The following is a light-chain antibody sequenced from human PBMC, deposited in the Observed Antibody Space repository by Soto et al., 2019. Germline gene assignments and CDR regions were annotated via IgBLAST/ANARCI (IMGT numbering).Light chain of an antibody. V-gene: IGKV3-20*01. J-gene: IGKJ5*01. CDR1: QSLSSSS. Sequence: EIVLTQSPGTLSMSPGERATLSCRAIQSLSSSSLAWYQQKPGQAPRLLIYGASNRATGIPDRFSGSGSGTDFTLTISRLEPEDFAVYYCQQHGDSPITFGQGTRLEIK. CDR2: GAS. CDR3: QQHGDSPIT.